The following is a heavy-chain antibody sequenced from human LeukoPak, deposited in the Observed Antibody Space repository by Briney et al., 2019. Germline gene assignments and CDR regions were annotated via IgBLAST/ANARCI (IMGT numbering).Heavy chain of an antibody. D-gene: IGHD2-2*01. Sequence: SQSLSLTSTLATGSLSIFYCSWIRHPAGEVLGWIGRIYTIGSTNYNPSLKTQVTMSVNPPQNQLSLKLSSVTAADTAVYYCARVNCSSTSCYLFWCDPRGQGTLVTVSS. CDR2: IYTIGST. V-gene: IGHV4-4*07. CDR1: TGSLSIFY. J-gene: IGHJ5*02. CDR3: ARVNCSSTSCYLFWCDP.